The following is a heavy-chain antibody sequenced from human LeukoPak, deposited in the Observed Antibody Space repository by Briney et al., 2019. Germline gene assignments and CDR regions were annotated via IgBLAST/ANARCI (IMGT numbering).Heavy chain of an antibody. D-gene: IGHD2-2*01. CDR1: GGSFSGYY. V-gene: IGHV4-34*01. Sequence: SETLSLTCAVYGGSFSGYYWSWIRQPPGKGLEWIGEINHSGSTNYNPSLKSRVTISVDTSKNQFSLKLSSVTAADTAVYYCARGLGDIVVVPAAMGYYYGMDVWGQGTTDTVSS. CDR3: ARGLGDIVVVPAAMGYYYGMDV. J-gene: IGHJ6*02. CDR2: INHSGST.